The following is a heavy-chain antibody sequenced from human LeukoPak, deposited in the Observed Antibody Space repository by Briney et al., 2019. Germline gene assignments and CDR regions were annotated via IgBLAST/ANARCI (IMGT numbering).Heavy chain of an antibody. J-gene: IGHJ4*02. CDR1: GINFSKAW. CDR3: VTDLTTY. Sequence: GGSLKLSCAASGINFSKAWMTWVRQTPGKGLEWLGLMKSKPDGETTIYAAPVKDRFTISRDDSTSTLYLQMNSLKTEDTGVYYCVTDLTTYWGQGTLVTVSS. V-gene: IGHV3-15*01. CDR2: MKSKPDGETT. D-gene: IGHD3-9*01.